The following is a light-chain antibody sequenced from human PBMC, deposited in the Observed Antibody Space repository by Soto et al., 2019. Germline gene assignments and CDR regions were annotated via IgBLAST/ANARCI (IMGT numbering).Light chain of an antibody. J-gene: IGKJ5*01. Sequence: DVVLTQSPLSLPVTLGQPASISCRSSQSLVHSDGNTYLSWFQQRPGQSPRRLIYEVSNRDSGGPDRFSGSGSGSDFTLKISRVEAEDVGVYYCIHGTPWPTFGQGTRLETK. CDR3: IHGTPWPT. CDR2: EVS. CDR1: QSLVHSDGNTY. V-gene: IGKV2-30*02.